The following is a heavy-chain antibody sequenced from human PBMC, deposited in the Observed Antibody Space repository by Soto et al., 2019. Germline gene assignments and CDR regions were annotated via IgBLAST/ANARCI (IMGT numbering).Heavy chain of an antibody. J-gene: IGHJ4*02. CDR3: ASAITPYYFDY. CDR2: IYTSGRT. V-gene: IGHV4-4*07. Sequence: PSETLSLTCPVSGGSISSYDWSWIRQPAGKGLEWIGRIYTSGRTNYNPSLKSRVTMSVDTSKNQFSLKLSSVTAADTAVYYCASAITPYYFDYWGQGTLVTVSS. CDR1: GGSISSYD. D-gene: IGHD3-10*01.